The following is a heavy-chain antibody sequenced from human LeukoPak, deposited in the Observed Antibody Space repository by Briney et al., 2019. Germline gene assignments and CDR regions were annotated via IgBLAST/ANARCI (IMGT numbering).Heavy chain of an antibody. V-gene: IGHV4-38-2*01. D-gene: IGHD3-10*01. CDR1: GYSISSGYY. CDR3: ASHVLLWFGELEGAFDI. CDR2: IYHSGST. J-gene: IGHJ3*02. Sequence: PSETLSLTCAVSGYSISSGYYWGWIRQPPGKGLEWIGSIYHSGSTYYNPSLKSRVTISVDTSKNQFSLKLSSVTAADTAVYYCASHVLLWFGELEGAFDIWGQGTMVTVSS.